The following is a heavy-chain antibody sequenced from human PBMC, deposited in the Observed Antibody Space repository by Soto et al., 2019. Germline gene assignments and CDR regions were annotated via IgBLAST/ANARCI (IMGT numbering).Heavy chain of an antibody. V-gene: IGHV1-69*13. J-gene: IGHJ6*02. CDR1: GGTFSSYA. Sequence: ASVKVSCKASGGTFSSYAISWVRQAPGQGLEWMGGIIPIFGTANYAQKFQGRVTITADESTSTAYMELSSLRSEDTAVYYCARDMITIFGVVIQYYYYGMDVWGQGTTVTVSS. D-gene: IGHD3-3*01. CDR3: ARDMITIFGVVIQYYYYGMDV. CDR2: IIPIFGTA.